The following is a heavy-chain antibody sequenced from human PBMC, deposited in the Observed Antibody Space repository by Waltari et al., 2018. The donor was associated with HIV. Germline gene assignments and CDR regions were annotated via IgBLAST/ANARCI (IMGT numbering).Heavy chain of an antibody. J-gene: IGHJ4*02. CDR2: MSPSSGKT. CDR3: ARSRPGAVFGDN. D-gene: IGHD3-3*01. V-gene: IGHV1-8*01. CDR1: GYDFSTFD. Sequence: QVQLVQSGAEVKQPVASVKVSCQTSGYDFSTFDINWVRQAPGQGFEWMGWMSPSSGKTGYAQKFHGRVSMTRDTSIDTAYMQLSRLTSRDTAVYYCARSRPGAVFGDNWGQGTLVVVSS.